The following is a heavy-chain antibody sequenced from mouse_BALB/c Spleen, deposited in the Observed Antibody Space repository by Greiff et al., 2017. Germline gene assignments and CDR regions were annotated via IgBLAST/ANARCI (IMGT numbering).Heavy chain of an antibody. J-gene: IGHJ1*01. CDR2: IWSGGST. D-gene: IGHD2-2*01. V-gene: IGHV2-2*02. CDR1: GFSLTSYG. Sequence: VQLQQSGPGLVQPSQSLSITCTVSGFSLTSYGVHWVRQSPGKGLEWLGVIWSGGSTDYNAAFISRLSISKDNSKSQVFFKMNSLQANDTAIYYCARIGWLRRDWYFDVWGAGTTVTVSS. CDR3: ARIGWLRRDWYFDV.